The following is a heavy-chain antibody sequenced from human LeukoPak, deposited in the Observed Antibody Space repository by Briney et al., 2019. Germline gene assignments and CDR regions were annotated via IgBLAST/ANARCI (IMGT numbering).Heavy chain of an antibody. Sequence: GGSLRLSCAASGFTFSSYGMHWVRQAPGKGLEWVAVISYDGSNKYYADSVKGRFTISRDNSKNTLYLQMNSLRAEDTAVYYCAKEGDDYVDYWGQGTLVTVSS. CDR2: ISYDGSNK. D-gene: IGHD3-16*01. J-gene: IGHJ4*02. CDR1: GFTFSSYG. V-gene: IGHV3-30*18. CDR3: AKEGDDYVDY.